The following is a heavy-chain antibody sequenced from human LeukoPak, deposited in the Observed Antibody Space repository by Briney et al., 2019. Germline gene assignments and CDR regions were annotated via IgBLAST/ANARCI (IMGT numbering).Heavy chain of an antibody. CDR2: IFRSGTI. CDR1: GLTVSNNY. V-gene: IGHV3-53*01. J-gene: IGHJ2*01. CDR3: ARNPTGDYGYYDL. Sequence: GGSLRLSCAASGLTVSNNYMIWVRQAPGKGLEWVSVIFRSGTIYYADSVKGRFTISRDNSKNTLSLQMNSLRVEDTAVYYCARNPTGDYGYYDLWGRGTLVTVSS. D-gene: IGHD2-8*02.